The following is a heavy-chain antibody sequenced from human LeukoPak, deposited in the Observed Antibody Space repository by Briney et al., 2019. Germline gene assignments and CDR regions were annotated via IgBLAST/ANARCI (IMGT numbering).Heavy chain of an antibody. CDR2: MNHSGSA. CDR1: GGSFSGYY. V-gene: IGHV4-34*01. D-gene: IGHD1-26*01. J-gene: IGHJ4*02. CDR3: ARGEPSGSYKGY. Sequence: SETLSLTCAVYGGSFSGYYWTWIRQPPGKGLEWIGEMNHSGSANYNPSLKSRVTISVDTSKNQFSLKLSSVTAADTAVYYCARGEPSGSYKGYWGQGTLVTVSS.